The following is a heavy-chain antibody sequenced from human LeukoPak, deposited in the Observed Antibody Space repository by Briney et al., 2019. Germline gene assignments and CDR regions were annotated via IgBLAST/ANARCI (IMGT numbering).Heavy chain of an antibody. V-gene: IGHV5-51*01. D-gene: IGHD3-22*01. CDR2: IYPGDSDT. CDR1: GYSFTSYW. CDR3: ARHSTYYYDSSGFHIGD. J-gene: IGHJ4*02. Sequence: GESLKISCKGSGYSFTSYWIGWVRQMPGKGLEWTGIIYPGDSDTRYSPSFQGQVTISADKSISTAYLQWSSLKASDTAMYYCARHSTYYYDSSGFHIGDWGQGTLVTVSS.